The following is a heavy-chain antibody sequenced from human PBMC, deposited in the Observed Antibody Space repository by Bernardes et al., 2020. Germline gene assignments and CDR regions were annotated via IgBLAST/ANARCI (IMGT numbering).Heavy chain of an antibody. CDR1: GGSFSNYY. D-gene: IGHD3-10*01. Sequence: SETLSLTCAVYGGSFSNYYWSWIRQPPGKGLEWIGEINHSGSTNYNPSLKSRVTISVETSKNQFSLKLSSVTAADTAVYYCARGVAGAESGNNWFDPWGQGTLVTVSS. V-gene: IGHV4-34*01. CDR3: ARGVAGAESGNNWFDP. J-gene: IGHJ5*02. CDR2: INHSGST.